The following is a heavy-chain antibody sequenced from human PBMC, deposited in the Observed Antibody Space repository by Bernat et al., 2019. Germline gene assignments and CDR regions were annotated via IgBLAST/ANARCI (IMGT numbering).Heavy chain of an antibody. CDR3: ARDVGLLGYCSGGSCPDY. CDR1: GYTFTSYG. V-gene: IGHV1-18*01. CDR2: ISAYNGNT. D-gene: IGHD2-15*01. Sequence: QVQLVQSGAEVKKPGASVKVSCKASGYTFTSYGISWVRQAPGQGLEWMGWISAYNGNTNYVQKLQGRVTMTTDTSTSTAYMELRSLRSDDTAVYYCARDVGLLGYCSGGSCPDYWGQGTLVTVSS. J-gene: IGHJ4*02.